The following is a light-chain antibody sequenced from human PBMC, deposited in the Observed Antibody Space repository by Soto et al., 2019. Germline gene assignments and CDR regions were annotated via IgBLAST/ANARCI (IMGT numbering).Light chain of an antibody. CDR2: GAS. V-gene: IGKV3-20*01. CDR1: QSVSSTF. J-gene: IGKJ4*01. CDR3: QQYASSRLT. Sequence: EIVLTQSPGTLSLSPGEGATLSCRASQSVSSTFLTWYQQKPGQAPRLLIYGASSRATGIPDRFSGSGSGTDFTLPISRLEPEDLTVYYCQQYASSRLTFGGGTKVDIK.